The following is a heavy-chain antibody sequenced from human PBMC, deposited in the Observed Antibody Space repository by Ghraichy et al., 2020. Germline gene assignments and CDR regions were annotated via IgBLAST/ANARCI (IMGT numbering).Heavy chain of an antibody. J-gene: IGHJ6*02. CDR1: GGSISSYY. CDR2: IYYSGST. Sequence: SETLSLTCTVSGGSISSYYWSWIRQPPGKGLEWIGYIYYSGSTNYNPSLKSRVTISVDTSKNQFSLKLSSVTAADTAVYYCARAPHQYYYYGMDVWGQGTTVTVSS. CDR3: ARAPHQYYYYGMDV. V-gene: IGHV4-59*01.